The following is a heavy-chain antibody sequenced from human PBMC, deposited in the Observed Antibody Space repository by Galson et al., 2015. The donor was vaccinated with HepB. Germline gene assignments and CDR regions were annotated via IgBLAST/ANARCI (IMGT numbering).Heavy chain of an antibody. CDR3: ARDNWLDSSGYWNWYFDL. J-gene: IGHJ2*01. CDR1: GFTFSSYA. V-gene: IGHV3-30*04. CDR2: ISYDGSSK. Sequence: SLRLSCAASGFTFSSYAMHWVRQAPGKGLEWVAVISYDGSSKYYADSVKGRFTISRDNSKNTLYLQMNSLRAEDTAVYYCARDNWLDSSGYWNWYFDLWGRGTLVTVSS. D-gene: IGHD3-22*01.